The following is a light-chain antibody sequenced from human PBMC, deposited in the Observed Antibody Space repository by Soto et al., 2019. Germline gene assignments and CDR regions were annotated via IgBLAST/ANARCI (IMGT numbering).Light chain of an antibody. CDR3: QSYDSSLSGAV. J-gene: IGLJ2*01. CDR2: GNI. V-gene: IGLV1-40*01. Sequence: QSVLTQPPSVSGAPGQRVTISCTGSSSNIGAGHDVHWYQQLPGTAPELLIYGNINRPSGVPDRFSGSKAGTSASLAITGLQAEDEADYYCQSYDSSLSGAVFGGGTKLTVL. CDR1: SSNIGAGHD.